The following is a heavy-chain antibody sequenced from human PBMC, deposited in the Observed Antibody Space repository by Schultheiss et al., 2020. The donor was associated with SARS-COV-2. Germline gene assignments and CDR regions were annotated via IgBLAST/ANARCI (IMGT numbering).Heavy chain of an antibody. CDR1: GYSVSSGSHY. V-gene: IGHV4-61*01. CDR2: FFHSGST. J-gene: IGHJ4*02. D-gene: IGHD3-10*01. Sequence: SETLSLTCSVSGYSVSSGSHYWGWIRQPPGKGVEWIGNFFHSGSTNYNPSLKSRVTISIDTSKNQFSLKLSSVTAADTAVYFCATLPGSPRWVRGVIPKDYWGQGTLVTVSS. CDR3: ATLPGSPRWVRGVIPKDY.